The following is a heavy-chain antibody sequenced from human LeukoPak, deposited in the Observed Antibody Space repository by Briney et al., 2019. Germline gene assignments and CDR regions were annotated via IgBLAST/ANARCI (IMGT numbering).Heavy chain of an antibody. CDR2: ISYDGSNK. Sequence: GGSLRLSCAASGFTFSSYAMHWVRQAPGKGLEWVAVISYDGSNKYYADSVKGRFTISRDNSKNTLYLQMNSLRADDTAVYYCARDRAPGYSSSWYAGIVDYWGQGTLVTVSS. V-gene: IGHV3-30-3*01. J-gene: IGHJ4*02. D-gene: IGHD6-13*01. CDR3: ARDRAPGYSSSWYAGIVDY. CDR1: GFTFSSYA.